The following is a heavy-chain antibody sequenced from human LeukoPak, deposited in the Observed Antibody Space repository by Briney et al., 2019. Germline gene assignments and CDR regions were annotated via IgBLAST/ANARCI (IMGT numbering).Heavy chain of an antibody. D-gene: IGHD1-26*01. J-gene: IGHJ6*03. CDR3: ARLSGSYSLYYYYMDV. CDR1: GGSSSGYY. Sequence: SETLSLTCTVSGGSSSGYYWTWIRQPPGKELEWIGFTHYTGSTSYSPSLNSRVTISVDMSKNQFSLRLNSVTAADTAVYYCARLSGSYSLYYYYMDVWGRGTTVTVSS. CDR2: THYTGST. V-gene: IGHV4-59*01.